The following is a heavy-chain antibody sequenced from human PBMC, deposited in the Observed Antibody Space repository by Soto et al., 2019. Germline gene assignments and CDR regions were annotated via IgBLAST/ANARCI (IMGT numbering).Heavy chain of an antibody. CDR3: ARDVGGTTFYYFDY. D-gene: IGHD3-16*01. V-gene: IGHV3-30-3*01. CDR2: ISYDGSNK. Sequence: GGSLRLSCAASGFTFSSYAMHWVRQAPGKGLEWVAVISYDGSNKYYADSMKGRFTISRDNSKNTLYLQMNSLRAEDTAVYYCARDVGGTTFYYFDYWGQGTLVTVSS. J-gene: IGHJ4*02. CDR1: GFTFSSYA.